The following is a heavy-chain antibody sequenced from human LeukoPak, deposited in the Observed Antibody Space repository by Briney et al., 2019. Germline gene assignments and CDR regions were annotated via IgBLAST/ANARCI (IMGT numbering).Heavy chain of an antibody. D-gene: IGHD3-16*01. Sequence: SVKVSCKASGGTFSSYAVSWVRQAPGQGLEWMGGIIPIFGTANYAQKFQGRVTITADESTSTAYMELSSLRSEDTAVYYCARAGGGDGYKYVYWGQGTLVTVSS. CDR1: GGTFSSYA. V-gene: IGHV1-69*13. CDR3: ARAGGGDGYKYVY. J-gene: IGHJ4*02. CDR2: IIPIFGTA.